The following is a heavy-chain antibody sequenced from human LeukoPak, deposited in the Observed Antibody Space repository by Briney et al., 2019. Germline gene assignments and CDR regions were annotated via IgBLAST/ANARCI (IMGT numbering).Heavy chain of an antibody. CDR1: GGSISSHY. D-gene: IGHD5/OR15-5a*01. Sequence: SETLSLTCTVSGGSISSHYWSWIRQTPGQGLEWIGAVYYTGNAYYNPCLKSRVTISVDTSDNRFSLHLSSVNAADTAIYYCARLRALSGHRGAFDIWGQGTLVTVSS. CDR2: VYYTGNA. J-gene: IGHJ3*02. V-gene: IGHV4-39*01. CDR3: ARLRALSGHRGAFDI.